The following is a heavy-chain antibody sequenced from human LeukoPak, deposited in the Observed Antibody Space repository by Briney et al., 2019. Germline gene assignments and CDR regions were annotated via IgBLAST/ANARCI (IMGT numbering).Heavy chain of an antibody. D-gene: IGHD6-19*01. CDR1: GASIGIFY. CDR3: ARLREDSSGWVLNNLFDY. CDR2: IYYSGST. J-gene: IGHJ4*02. V-gene: IGHV4-59*01. Sequence: PSETLSPTCTVSGASIGIFYCSWIRQPPGKGLDWIGYIYYSGSTNYNPSLKSRVTISVDTSKNQFSLKLSSVTAADTAVYYCARLREDSSGWVLNNLFDYWGQGTLVTVPS.